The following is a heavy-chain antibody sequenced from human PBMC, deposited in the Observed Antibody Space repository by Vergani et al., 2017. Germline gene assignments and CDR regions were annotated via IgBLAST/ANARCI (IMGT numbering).Heavy chain of an antibody. CDR3: VGDSPRAATGHGWFDP. D-gene: IGHD6-13*01. J-gene: IGHJ5*02. Sequence: QLQLLQSGAEVKKPGSAVKVSCKASGGIINNIAISWVRQAPGQGLEWIGGITPFFETTNYAQHFQGRVTITADESTRTSYMELSSLRFDDTGMYFCVGDSPRAATGHGWFDPWGQGTLVIVSS. CDR1: GGIINNIA. V-gene: IGHV1-69*01. CDR2: ITPFFETT.